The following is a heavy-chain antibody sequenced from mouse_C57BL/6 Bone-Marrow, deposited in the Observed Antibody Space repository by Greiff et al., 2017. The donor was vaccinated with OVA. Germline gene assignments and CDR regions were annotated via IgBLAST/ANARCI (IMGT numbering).Heavy chain of an antibody. V-gene: IGHV1-55*01. J-gene: IGHJ4*01. CDR3: ARKDYDFYYSAPYSCAMDY. Sequence: QVQLQQSGAELVKPGASVKMSCKASGYTFTSYWITWVKQRPGQGLEWIGDIYPGSGSTNYNEKFKSKATLTVDTSSSTAYMQLSSLTSEDSAVYCCARKDYDFYYSAPYSCAMDYWGQGTSVTVSS. CDR1: GYTFTSYW. CDR2: IYPGSGST. D-gene: IGHD2-12*01.